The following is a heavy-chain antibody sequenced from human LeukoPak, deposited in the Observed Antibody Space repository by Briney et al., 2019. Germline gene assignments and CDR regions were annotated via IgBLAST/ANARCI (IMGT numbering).Heavy chain of an antibody. Sequence: GGSLRLSCAASGFTFSSYGMHWVRQAPGKGLEWVAVISYDGSNKYYADSVKGRFTISRDNSKNTLYLQMNSLRAEDTAVYYCAKGRGFWSGTHDYYYYYYGMDVWGQGTTVTVSS. CDR3: AKGRGFWSGTHDYYYYYYGMDV. D-gene: IGHD3-3*01. V-gene: IGHV3-30*18. J-gene: IGHJ6*02. CDR2: ISYDGSNK. CDR1: GFTFSSYG.